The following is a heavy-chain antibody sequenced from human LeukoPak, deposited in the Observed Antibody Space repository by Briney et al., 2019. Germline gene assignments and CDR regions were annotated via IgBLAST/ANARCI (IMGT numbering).Heavy chain of an antibody. Sequence: ASVKVSCKASGYTFTSYGISWVRQAPGQGLEWMGWISAYNGNTNYAQKLQGRVTMTTDTSTSTAYMELSSLRSEDTAVYYCARSRHSNSIYYYYGMDVWGQGTTVTVSS. CDR3: ARSRHSNSIYYYYGMDV. CDR2: ISAYNGNT. D-gene: IGHD4-11*01. CDR1: GYTFTSYG. J-gene: IGHJ6*02. V-gene: IGHV1-18*01.